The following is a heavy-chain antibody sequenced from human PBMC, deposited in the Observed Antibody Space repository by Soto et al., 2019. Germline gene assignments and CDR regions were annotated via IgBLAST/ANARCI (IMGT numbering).Heavy chain of an antibody. CDR3: VDGLSGWPY. J-gene: IGHJ4*02. CDR2: INSDGTST. CDR1: GFTFSTHW. D-gene: IGHD6-19*01. Sequence: GWSPRLSCAASGFTFSTHWMHWVCQAPGKGLMWVSRINSDGTSTYYADSVRGRLTISRDNAKNTLYLEMNSLRAEDTAVYYCVDGLSGWPYWGQGALVTVSS. V-gene: IGHV3-74*01.